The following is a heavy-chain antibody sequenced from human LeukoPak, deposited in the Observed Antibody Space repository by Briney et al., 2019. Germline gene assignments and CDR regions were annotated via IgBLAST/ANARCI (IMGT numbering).Heavy chain of an antibody. J-gene: IGHJ4*02. CDR2: IYPGDSDT. Sequence: GESLKISCKGSGYSFTSYWIGWVRQMPGKGLEWMGIIYPGDSDTRYSPSFQGQVTISADKSISTAYLQWSSLKASDTAMYYCARQSVARTKRFDCCGQGTRVTVSS. CDR3: ARQSVARTKRFDC. D-gene: IGHD6-19*01. CDR1: GYSFTSYW. V-gene: IGHV5-51*01.